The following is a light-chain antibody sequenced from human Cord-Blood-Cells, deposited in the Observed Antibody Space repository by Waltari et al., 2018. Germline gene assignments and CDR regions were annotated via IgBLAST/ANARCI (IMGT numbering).Light chain of an antibody. CDR1: SSDVGGYNY. CDR2: DVS. CDR3: SSYTSSSTVV. V-gene: IGLV2-14*01. J-gene: IGLJ2*01. Sequence: QSALTQPASVSGSPGQSITLPCTGPSSDVGGYNYVSWYQQHPGKAPKLMIYDVSNWPSGVSNRFSGSKSGNTASLTISGLQAEDEADYYCSSYTSSSTVVFGGGTKLTVL.